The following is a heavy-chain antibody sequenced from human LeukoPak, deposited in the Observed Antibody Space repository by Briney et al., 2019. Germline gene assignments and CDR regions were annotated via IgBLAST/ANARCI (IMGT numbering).Heavy chain of an antibody. D-gene: IGHD1-26*01. Sequence: PGGSLRLSCAASGFTFSSYDMHWVRQATGKGLEWVSAIGTAGDTYYPGSVKGRFTISRENAKNSLYLQMNSLRAGDTAVYYCARGKWELHAVYYYYYMDVWGKGTTVTISS. CDR2: IGTAGDT. J-gene: IGHJ6*03. CDR1: GFTFSSYD. V-gene: IGHV3-13*01. CDR3: ARGKWELHAVYYYYYMDV.